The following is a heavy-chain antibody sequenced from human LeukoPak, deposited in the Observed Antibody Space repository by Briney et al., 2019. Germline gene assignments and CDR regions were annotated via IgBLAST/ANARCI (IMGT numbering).Heavy chain of an antibody. CDR1: GFTFSSYG. D-gene: IGHD3-16*01. CDR2: IRYDGSNK. V-gene: IGHV3-30*02. CDR3: ANSPPSANTVMLSFDY. J-gene: IGHJ4*02. Sequence: GGSLRLSCAASGFTFSSYGMHWVRQAPGKGLEWVAFIRYDGSNKYYADSVKGRFTISRDNSKNTLYLQMNSLRAEDTAMYYCANSPPSANTVMLSFDYWGQGTLVTVSS.